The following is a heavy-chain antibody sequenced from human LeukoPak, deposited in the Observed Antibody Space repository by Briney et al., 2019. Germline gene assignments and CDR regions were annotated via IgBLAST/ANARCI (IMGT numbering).Heavy chain of an antibody. J-gene: IGHJ4*02. CDR3: ARVSGSGYFDY. Sequence: ASVKVSCKASGYTFTGYYMHWVRQAPGQGLEWMGWINPNSGGTNYAQKFQGRVTITADESTSTAYMELSSLRSEDTAVYYCARVSGSGYFDYWGQGTLVTVSS. CDR2: INPNSGGT. D-gene: IGHD3-3*01. CDR1: GYTFTGYY. V-gene: IGHV1-2*02.